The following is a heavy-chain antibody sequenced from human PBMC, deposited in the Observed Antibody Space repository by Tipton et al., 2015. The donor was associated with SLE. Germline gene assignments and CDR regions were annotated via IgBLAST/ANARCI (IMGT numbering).Heavy chain of an antibody. CDR3: ARHVHSAGYEYYFDY. J-gene: IGHJ4*02. Sequence: TLSLTCTVSGDSISSNSYCWGWIRQPPGKGLEWIGSICYSGSTYYNPSLKSRVTISVDTSKNQFSLKLSSVTATDAAVYYCARHVHSAGYEYYFDYWGQGTLVTVSS. CDR2: ICYSGST. CDR1: GDSISSNSYC. V-gene: IGHV4-39*01. D-gene: IGHD1-26*01.